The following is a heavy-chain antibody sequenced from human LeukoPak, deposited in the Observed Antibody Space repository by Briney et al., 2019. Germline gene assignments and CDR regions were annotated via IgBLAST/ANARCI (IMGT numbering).Heavy chain of an antibody. CDR3: AAFRITMIVVVIKMDYFDY. D-gene: IGHD3-22*01. Sequence: GESLKISCKGSGYSFTSYWIGWVRQMPGKGLEWMGIIYPGDSDTRYSPSFQGQVTISADKSISTAYLQWSSLKASDTAMYYCAAFRITMIVVVIKMDYFDYWGQGTLVTVSS. CDR2: IYPGDSDT. CDR1: GYSFTSYW. V-gene: IGHV5-51*01. J-gene: IGHJ4*02.